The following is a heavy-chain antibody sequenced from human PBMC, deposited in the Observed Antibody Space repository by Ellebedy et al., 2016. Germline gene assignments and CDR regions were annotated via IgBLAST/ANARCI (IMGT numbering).Heavy chain of an antibody. Sequence: GSLRLXXAVYGGSFSGYYWSWIRQPPGKGLEWIGEINHSGSTNYNPSLKSRVTISVDTSKNQFSLKLSSVTAADTAVYYCARGGDSSGYYSYYYYYYMDVWGKGTTVTVSS. D-gene: IGHD3-22*01. CDR2: INHSGST. V-gene: IGHV4-34*01. J-gene: IGHJ6*03. CDR1: GGSFSGYY. CDR3: ARGGDSSGYYSYYYYYYMDV.